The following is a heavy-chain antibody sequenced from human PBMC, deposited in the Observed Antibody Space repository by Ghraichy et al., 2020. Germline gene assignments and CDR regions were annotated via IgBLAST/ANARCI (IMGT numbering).Heavy chain of an antibody. CDR2: IRDSDSYT. J-gene: IGHJ4*02. Sequence: GGSLRLSCAASGLTFSEYYMSWIRQAPGKGLEWLSYIRDSDSYTNYADSVKGRFTISRDNAKKTLFLQMNSLRAEDTAIYYCATTGNCGGDCHYWGQGTLVTVSS. CDR3: ATTGNCGGDCHY. D-gene: IGHD2-21*02. CDR1: GLTFSEYY. V-gene: IGHV3-11*06.